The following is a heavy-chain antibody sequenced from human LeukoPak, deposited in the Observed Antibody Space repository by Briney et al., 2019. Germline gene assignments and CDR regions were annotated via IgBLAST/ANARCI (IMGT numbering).Heavy chain of an antibody. CDR2: ISYDGSNK. J-gene: IGHJ4*02. CDR3: AKDRGSSSPVDY. Sequence: GGSLRLSCAASGFTFSSYGMHWVRQAPGKGLEWVAVISYDGSNKYYADSVKGRFTISRDNSKNTLYPQMNSLRAEDTAVYYCAKDRGSSSPVDYWGQGTLVTVSS. V-gene: IGHV3-30*18. CDR1: GFTFSSYG. D-gene: IGHD6-13*01.